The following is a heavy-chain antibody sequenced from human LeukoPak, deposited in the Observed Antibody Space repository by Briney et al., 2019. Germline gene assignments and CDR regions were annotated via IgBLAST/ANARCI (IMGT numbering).Heavy chain of an antibody. CDR2: INTNTGNP. V-gene: IGHV7-4-1*02. Sequence: VASVKVSCKASGYTFTSYAMNWVRQAPGQGLEWMGWINTNTGNPTYAQGFTGRFVFSLDTSVSTAYLQISSLKAEDTAVYYCARDLFGIAVAGSSFDYWGQGTLVTVSS. J-gene: IGHJ4*02. CDR1: GYTFTSYA. CDR3: ARDLFGIAVAGSSFDY. D-gene: IGHD6-19*01.